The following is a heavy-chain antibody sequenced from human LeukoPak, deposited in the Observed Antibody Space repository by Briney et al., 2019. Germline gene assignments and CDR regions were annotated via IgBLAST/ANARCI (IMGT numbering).Heavy chain of an antibody. CDR1: GFTFSSYA. D-gene: IGHD2-21*01. CDR2: ISYDGSNK. Sequence: GGSLRPSCAASGFTFSSYAMHWVRQAPGKGLEWVAVISYDGSNKYYADSVKGRFTISRDNSKNTLYLQMNSLRAEDTAVYYCARAEEGFLDYRGQGTLVTVSS. CDR3: ARAEEGFLDY. V-gene: IGHV3-30*04. J-gene: IGHJ4*02.